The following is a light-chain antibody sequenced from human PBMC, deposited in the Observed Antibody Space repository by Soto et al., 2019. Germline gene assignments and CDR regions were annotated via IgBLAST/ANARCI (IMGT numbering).Light chain of an antibody. J-gene: IGKJ1*01. V-gene: IGKV1-39*01. Sequence: DIQMTQSPSSLSASVGDRVTITCRTSQSISSYLNWYQQKPGKAPKLLIYGASSLQSGVPSRFSGSGSGTDFTLTISSLQPEDTATYYCQQSYNKAFGQGTKVEVK. CDR1: QSISSY. CDR2: GAS. CDR3: QQSYNKA.